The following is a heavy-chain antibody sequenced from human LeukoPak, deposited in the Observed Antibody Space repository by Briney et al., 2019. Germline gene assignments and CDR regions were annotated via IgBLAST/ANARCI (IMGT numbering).Heavy chain of an antibody. CDR2: ISSSSSYI. V-gene: IGHV3-21*01. CDR1: GFTFSSYS. J-gene: IGHJ6*03. Sequence: GSLRLSCAASGFTFSSYSMNWVRQAPGKGLEWVSSISSSSSYIYYADSVKGRFTISRDNAKNSLYLQMNSLRAEDTAVYYCARTSGYDVRSLWCMDVWGKGTTVTVSS. CDR3: ARTSGYDVRSLWCMDV. D-gene: IGHD5-12*01.